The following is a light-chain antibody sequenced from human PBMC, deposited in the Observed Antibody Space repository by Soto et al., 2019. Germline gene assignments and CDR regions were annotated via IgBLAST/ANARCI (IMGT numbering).Light chain of an antibody. CDR1: QAISNY. Sequence: GDRVTITCRASQAISNYLAWYQQKPGKVPQLLIYAASTLHSGVPSRFSGSGSGTDFTLTISSLQAEDVAVYYCQQYYKTPWTFGQGTKVDI. V-gene: IGKV1-27*01. CDR3: QQYYKTPWT. CDR2: AAS. J-gene: IGKJ1*01.